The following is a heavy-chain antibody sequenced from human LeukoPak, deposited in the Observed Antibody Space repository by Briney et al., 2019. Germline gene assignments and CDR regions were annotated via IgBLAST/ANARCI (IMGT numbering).Heavy chain of an antibody. Sequence: GGSLRLSCTASGFIFSGSWMAWIRQAPGKGLEWVAIIKKDGSEKYYADSVKGRLTISRDNSKNTLYLQMNSLRAEDTAVYYCAREGPRGNSQFDYWGQGTLVTVSS. V-gene: IGHV3-7*01. D-gene: IGHD2/OR15-2a*01. CDR3: AREGPRGNSQFDY. CDR1: GFIFSGSW. J-gene: IGHJ4*02. CDR2: IKKDGSEK.